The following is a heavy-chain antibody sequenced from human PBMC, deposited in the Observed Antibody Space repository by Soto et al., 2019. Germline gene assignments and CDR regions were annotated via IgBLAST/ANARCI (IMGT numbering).Heavy chain of an antibody. CDR1: GGSISSSNW. V-gene: IGHV4-4*02. D-gene: IGHD6-25*01. Sequence: SETLSLTCAVSGGSISSSNWWSWVRQPPGKGLEWIGEIYHSGSTNYNPSLKSRVTISVDKSKNQFSLKLSSVTAADTAVYYCVRDRTTYHSAWGSGDAFDTWGEGTMVPASS. J-gene: IGHJ3*02. CDR3: VRDRTTYHSAWGSGDAFDT. CDR2: IYHSGST.